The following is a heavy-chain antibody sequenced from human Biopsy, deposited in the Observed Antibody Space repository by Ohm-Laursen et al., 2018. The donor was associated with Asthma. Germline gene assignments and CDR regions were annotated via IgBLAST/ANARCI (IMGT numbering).Heavy chain of an antibody. V-gene: IGHV3-30*18. CDR2: ISYDGNHK. D-gene: IGHD5-12*01. J-gene: IGHJ4*02. CDR3: AKRRGYSGHDNDY. CDR1: GFAFDSYA. Sequence: SLRLSCAASGFAFDSYAMHWVRQAPGKGLEWVAVISYDGNHKFYEDSVKGRFTISRDNSKNTLYPQMNSLRTEDTAVYYCAKRRGYSGHDNDYWGQGTLVIVSS.